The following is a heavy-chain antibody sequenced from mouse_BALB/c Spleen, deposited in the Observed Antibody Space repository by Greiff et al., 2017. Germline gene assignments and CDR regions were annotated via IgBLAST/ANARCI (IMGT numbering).Heavy chain of an antibody. CDR2: IDPANGNT. V-gene: IGHV14-3*02. Sequence: EVQLVESGAELVKPGASVKLSCTASGFNIKDTYMHWVKQRPEQGLEWIGRIDPANGNTKYDPKFQGKATITADTSSNTAYLQLSSLTSEDTAVYYCAREEGDGYYDAMDYWGQGTSVTVSS. CDR1: GFNIKDTY. D-gene: IGHD2-3*01. CDR3: AREEGDGYYDAMDY. J-gene: IGHJ4*01.